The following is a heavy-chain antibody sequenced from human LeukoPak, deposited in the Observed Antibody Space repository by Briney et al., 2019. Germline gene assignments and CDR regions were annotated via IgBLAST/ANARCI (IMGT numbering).Heavy chain of an antibody. Sequence: GGSLRLSCAASGFTFSSYSMNWVRQAPGKGLEWVSYISGRSGTIYYADSVKGRYTISRDNAQNSLYLKMNSLRAEDTAVYYCARDDSASSFSDYWGQGTLVTVSS. CDR3: ARDDSASSFSDY. J-gene: IGHJ4*02. CDR2: ISGRSGTI. CDR1: GFTFSSYS. V-gene: IGHV3-48*04. D-gene: IGHD6-6*01.